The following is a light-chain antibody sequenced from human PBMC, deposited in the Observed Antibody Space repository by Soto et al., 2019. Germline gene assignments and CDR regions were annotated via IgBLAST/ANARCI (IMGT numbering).Light chain of an antibody. J-gene: IGKJ1*01. CDR1: QTISTW. CDR3: QQSYSTPRT. CDR2: KAS. Sequence: IQVTQSPPTLSASVGDRVTITCRASQTISTWMAWYQQKPGKAPKLLIYKASSLESGVPSRFSGSGSGTDFTLTIRSLQPEDFATYYCQQSYSTPRTFGHGTKVDIK. V-gene: IGKV1-5*03.